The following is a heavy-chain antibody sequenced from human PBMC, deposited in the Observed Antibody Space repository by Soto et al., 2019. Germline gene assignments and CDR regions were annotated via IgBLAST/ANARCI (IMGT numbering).Heavy chain of an antibody. CDR2: ISYDGTNR. CDR3: ARESSSTVATGGGGSAKDY. V-gene: IGHV3-30-3*01. CDR1: GLTFSNYA. J-gene: IGHJ4*02. D-gene: IGHD4-17*01. Sequence: QVHLVESGGGVVQPGRSLRLSCAASGLTFSNYAMHWVRQAPGKGLEWVAFISYDGTNRCYPDSVKGRFTISRDNSQNTLYLQMTSLKTEDTAGYYCARESSSTVATGGGGSAKDYWGQGTLVTVSS.